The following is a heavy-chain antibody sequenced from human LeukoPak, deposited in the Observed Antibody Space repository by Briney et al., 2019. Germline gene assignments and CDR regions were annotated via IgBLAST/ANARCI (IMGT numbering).Heavy chain of an antibody. CDR1: GYSISSGYY. J-gene: IGHJ3*02. D-gene: IGHD1-14*01. Sequence: SETLSLACTVSGYSISSGYYWGWIRPPPGKGLEWIGSIYHSGSTYYNPSLKSRVTISVDTSKNQFSLKLSSVTAADTAVYYCATRGGTIAPSSLGAFDIWGQGTMVTVSS. CDR2: IYHSGST. CDR3: ATRGGTIAPSSLGAFDI. V-gene: IGHV4-38-2*02.